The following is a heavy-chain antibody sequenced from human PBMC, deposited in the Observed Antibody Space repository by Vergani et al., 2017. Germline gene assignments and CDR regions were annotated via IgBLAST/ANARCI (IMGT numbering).Heavy chain of an antibody. CDR1: GLTFSDSY. V-gene: IGHV3-11*01. CDR2: ISSSDNTI. D-gene: IGHD6-13*01. J-gene: IGHJ2*01. Sequence: QVQLVESGGGLVKPGGSLRLSCAASGLTFSDSYMSWIRQAPGKGLEWISYISSSDNTIHYSDSVKGRFTISRDNAKNSLDLQMNSLRAEDTAVYYCARLAAAGYWYFHLWGRGTLVAVSS. CDR3: ARLAAAGYWYFHL.